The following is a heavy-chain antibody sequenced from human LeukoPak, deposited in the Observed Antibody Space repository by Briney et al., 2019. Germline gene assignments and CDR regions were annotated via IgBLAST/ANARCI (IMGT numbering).Heavy chain of an antibody. CDR1: GFTFSSYA. CDR2: ISGSGGST. CDR3: AKVEGYYVPTGALGD. V-gene: IGHV3-23*01. Sequence: GGSLRLSCAASGFTFSSYAMSRVRQAPGKGLEWVSAISGSGGSTYYADSVKGRFTISRDNSKNTLYLQMNSLRAEDTAVYYCAKVEGYYVPTGALGDWGQGTLVTVSS. D-gene: IGHD3-16*01. J-gene: IGHJ4*02.